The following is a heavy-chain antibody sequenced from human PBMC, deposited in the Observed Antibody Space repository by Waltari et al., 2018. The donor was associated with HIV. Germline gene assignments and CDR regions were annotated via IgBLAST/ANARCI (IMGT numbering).Heavy chain of an antibody. V-gene: IGHV3-15*01. CDR3: ATPLHDSSDYALVY. D-gene: IGHD3-22*01. J-gene: IGHJ4*02. CDR1: GFTFRNAW. Sequence: EVPLVESGGGLVKPGRSLRLSCIASGFTFRNAWLTWVRQAPGKGLGGVCRIKSKTDGGTADYAAPVKGKFTISRDDSKNTRYLHMNSLRTEDTAVYYCATPLHDSSDYALVYWGQGTLVTVSS. CDR2: IKSKTDGGTA.